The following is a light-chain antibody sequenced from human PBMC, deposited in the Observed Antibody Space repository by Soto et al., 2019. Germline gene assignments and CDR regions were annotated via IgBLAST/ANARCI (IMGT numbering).Light chain of an antibody. J-gene: IGKJ4*01. CDR1: QSVSSN. Sequence: IGMKQSPATLSVSPGERATLSCRASQSVSSNLAWYQQKPGQSPRLLIYGTSTRATGIPARFSGSGSGTEFTLTISSLQSEDFATYYCLQDYAYPVTFDGGTMVDIK. CDR3: LQDYAYPVT. V-gene: IGKV3-15*01. CDR2: GTS.